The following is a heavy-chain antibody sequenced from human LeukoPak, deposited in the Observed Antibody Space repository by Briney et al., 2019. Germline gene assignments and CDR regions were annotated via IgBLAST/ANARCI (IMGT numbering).Heavy chain of an antibody. CDR3: ARVPGPNWFDP. V-gene: IGHV4-38-2*02. CDR2: IYQSGNT. Sequence: SETLSLTCSVSGYSIRSGYYWGWLRQPPGKGLEWIGSIYQSGNTYYNESLKSRVTISVDTSKNQFSLKLTSVTAADTAVYYCARVPGPNWFDPWGQGTLVIVSS. J-gene: IGHJ5*02. CDR1: GYSIRSGYY.